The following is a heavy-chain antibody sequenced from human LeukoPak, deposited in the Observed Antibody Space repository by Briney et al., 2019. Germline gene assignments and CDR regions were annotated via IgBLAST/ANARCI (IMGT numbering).Heavy chain of an antibody. CDR3: ARGRGIADYYFDY. V-gene: IGHV3-7*01. D-gene: IGHD6-13*01. Sequence: GGSLRLSCAASGFTFSSYWMSWVRQAPGKGLEWVANIKQDGSEKYYVDSVKGRFTISRDNAKNSLYLQMNSLRAEDTAVYYCARGRGIADYYFDYWGQGTLVTVSS. CDR2: IKQDGSEK. CDR1: GFTFSSYW. J-gene: IGHJ4*02.